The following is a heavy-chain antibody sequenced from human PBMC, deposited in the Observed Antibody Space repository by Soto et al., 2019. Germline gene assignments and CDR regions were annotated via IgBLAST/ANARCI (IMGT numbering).Heavy chain of an antibody. J-gene: IGHJ4*02. CDR1: GFTFSSYA. Sequence: GGSLRLSCAASGFTFSSYAMSWVRQAPGKGLEWVSAISGSGGSTYYADSVKGRFTISRDNSKNTLYLQMNSLRAEDTAVYYCAKPNQVRGVLFYYFDYWGQGTLVTVSS. V-gene: IGHV3-23*01. CDR3: AKPNQVRGVLFYYFDY. D-gene: IGHD3-10*01. CDR2: ISGSGGST.